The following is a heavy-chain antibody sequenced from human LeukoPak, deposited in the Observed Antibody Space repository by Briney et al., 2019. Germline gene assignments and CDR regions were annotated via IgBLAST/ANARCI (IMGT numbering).Heavy chain of an antibody. CDR1: GFTFSSYG. CDR2: IRYDGSNK. CDR3: ASYDFWSSYYNEVPFDY. J-gene: IGHJ4*02. V-gene: IGHV3-30*02. Sequence: GGSLRLSCAASGFTFSSYGMHWVRQAPGKGLEWVAFIRYDGSNKYYADSVKGRFTISRDNSKNTLYLQMNSLRAEDTAVYYCASYDFWSSYYNEVPFDYWGKRTIVTVSS. D-gene: IGHD3-3*01.